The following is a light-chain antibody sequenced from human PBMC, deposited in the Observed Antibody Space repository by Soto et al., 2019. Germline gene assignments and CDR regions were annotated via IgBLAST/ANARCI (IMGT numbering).Light chain of an antibody. Sequence: EIVTTQSPATLSVSPGERATLSCRASQSVSSNLAWYQHKPGQAPRLLIYGASTRATGIPARFSGSGSGTDFTLTISSLQSEDFAVYYCQQYSNWPRTFGQGTKVEI. V-gene: IGKV3-15*01. CDR3: QQYSNWPRT. CDR1: QSVSSN. J-gene: IGKJ1*01. CDR2: GAS.